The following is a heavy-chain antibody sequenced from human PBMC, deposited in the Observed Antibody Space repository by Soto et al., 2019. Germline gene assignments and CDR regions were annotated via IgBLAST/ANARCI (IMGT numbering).Heavy chain of an antibody. CDR3: AKDGDFDGYNQYYFDY. D-gene: IGHD5-12*01. CDR2: ISGSGGST. J-gene: IGHJ4*02. Sequence: PGGSLRLSCAASGFTFSSYAMSWVRQAPGKGLEWVSAISGSGGSTYYADSVKGRFTISRDNSKNTLYLQMNSLRAEDTAVYYCAKDGDFDGYNQYYFDYWGQGTLVTVSS. CDR1: GFTFSSYA. V-gene: IGHV3-23*01.